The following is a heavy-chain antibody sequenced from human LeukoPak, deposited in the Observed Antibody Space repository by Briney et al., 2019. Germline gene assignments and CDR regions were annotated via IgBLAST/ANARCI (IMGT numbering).Heavy chain of an antibody. CDR2: ISYDGSNK. CDR3: ANLLVGVPDY. V-gene: IGHV3-30*18. CDR1: GFTFNSYW. J-gene: IGHJ4*02. D-gene: IGHD1-26*01. Sequence: PGGSLRLSCAASGFTFNSYWMSWVRQAPGKGLEWVAVISYDGSNKYYADSVKGRFTISRDNSKNTLYLQMNSLRAEDTAVYYCANLLVGVPDYWGQGTLVTVSS.